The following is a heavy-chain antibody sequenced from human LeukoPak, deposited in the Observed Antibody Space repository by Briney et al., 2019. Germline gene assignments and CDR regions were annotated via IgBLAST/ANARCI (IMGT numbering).Heavy chain of an antibody. Sequence: SETLSLTCTVSGGSISSSSYYWGWIRQPPGKGLEWIGSIYYSGSTYYNPSLKSRVTIPVDTSKNQFSLKLSSVTAADTAVYYCARLRYSSSWPFDYWGQGTLVTVSS. D-gene: IGHD6-13*01. CDR2: IYYSGST. V-gene: IGHV4-39*01. CDR3: ARLRYSSSWPFDY. CDR1: GGSISSSSYY. J-gene: IGHJ4*02.